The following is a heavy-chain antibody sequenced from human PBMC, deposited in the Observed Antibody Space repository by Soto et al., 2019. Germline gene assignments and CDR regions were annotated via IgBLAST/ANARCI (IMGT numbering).Heavy chain of an antibody. CDR1: GFTFSSYA. V-gene: IGHV3-23*01. CDR3: AKDPWDDSGGRTNWFDP. Sequence: EVQLLDSGGVLVQPGGSLRLSCAASGFTFSSYAMSWVRQAPGKGLEWVSAISGSGGSTYYADSVKGRFTNSRDNSKNTVYLQMSSLKAEDTAVYYCAKDPWDDSGGRTNWFDPWGQGTLVTVSS. D-gene: IGHD6-25*01. CDR2: ISGSGGST. J-gene: IGHJ5*02.